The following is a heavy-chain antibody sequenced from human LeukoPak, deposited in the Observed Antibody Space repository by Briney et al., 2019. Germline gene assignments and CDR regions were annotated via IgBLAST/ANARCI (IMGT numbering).Heavy chain of an antibody. CDR2: IYHSGST. CDR1: GYSISSGYY. V-gene: IGHV4-38-2*02. J-gene: IGHJ5*02. D-gene: IGHD3-22*01. CDR3: ARDMNYDSSAWFDL. Sequence: SETLSLTCAVSGYSISSGYYWGWLRQPPGKGLEWIGSIYHSGSTYYNPSLKSRVTISVDTSKNQFSLKLSSVTAADTAVYYCARDMNYDSSAWFDLWGQGTLVTVSS.